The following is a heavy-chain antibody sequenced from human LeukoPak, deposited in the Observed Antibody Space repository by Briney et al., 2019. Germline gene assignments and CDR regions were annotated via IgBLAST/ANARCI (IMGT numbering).Heavy chain of an antibody. CDR2: IIPIFGTA. V-gene: IGHV1-69*13. J-gene: IGHJ4*02. D-gene: IGHD4-17*01. Sequence: GASVKVSCKASGYTFTSYYMHWVRQAPGQGLEWMGGIIPIFGTANYAQKFQGRVTITADESTSTAYMELSSLTSEDTAVYSCARIYGDSSLFDYWGQGTLVTVSS. CDR3: ARIYGDSSLFDY. CDR1: GYTFTSYY.